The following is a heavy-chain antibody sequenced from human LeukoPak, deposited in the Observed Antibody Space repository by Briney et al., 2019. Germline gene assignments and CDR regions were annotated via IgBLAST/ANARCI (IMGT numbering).Heavy chain of an antibody. V-gene: IGHV3-30*02. J-gene: IGHJ3*02. CDR2: IRYDGSNK. D-gene: IGHD3-10*01. Sequence: GGSLRLSCAASGFTFSSYGMHWVRQAPGKGLEWVAFIRYDGSNKYYADSVKGRFTISRDNSKNTLYLQMNSPRAEDTAVYYCAKDGAMVRGVSGAFDIWGQGTMVTVSS. CDR3: AKDGAMVRGVSGAFDI. CDR1: GFTFSSYG.